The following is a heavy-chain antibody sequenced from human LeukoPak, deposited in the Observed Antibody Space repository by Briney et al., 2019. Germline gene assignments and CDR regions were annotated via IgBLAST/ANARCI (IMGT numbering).Heavy chain of an antibody. CDR1: GFTFSSYG. CDR2: IKQDGSEK. D-gene: IGHD1-26*01. V-gene: IGHV3-7*01. Sequence: GGSLRLSCAASGFTFSSYGMSWVRQAPGKGLEWVANIKQDGSEKYYVDSVKGRFTISRDNAKNSLYLQMNSLRAEDTAVYYCARSRYYSGSYYYYYMDVWGKGTTVTVSS. CDR3: ARSRYYSGSYYYYYMDV. J-gene: IGHJ6*03.